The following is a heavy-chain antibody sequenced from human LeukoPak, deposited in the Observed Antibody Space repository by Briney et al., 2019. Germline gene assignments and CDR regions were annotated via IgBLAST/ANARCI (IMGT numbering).Heavy chain of an antibody. Sequence: GGSLRLSCAASGFTFSSYGMHWVRQAPGKGPEWVAFIRYDGSNKYYADSVKGRFTISRDNSKNTLYLQMNSLRAEDTAVYYCAKETGRTFDYWGQGTLVTVSS. CDR3: AKETGRTFDY. CDR2: IRYDGSNK. CDR1: GFTFSSYG. V-gene: IGHV3-30*02. D-gene: IGHD1-1*01. J-gene: IGHJ4*02.